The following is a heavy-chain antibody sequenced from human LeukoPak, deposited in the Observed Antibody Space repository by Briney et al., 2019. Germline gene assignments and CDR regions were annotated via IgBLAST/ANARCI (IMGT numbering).Heavy chain of an antibody. CDR1: GFTFSNAW. J-gene: IGHJ4*02. CDR3: AKGKYSSGGVPDY. Sequence: PGGSLTLSCAASGFTFSNAWMNWVRQAPGKGLEWVSSISGGGESTYYADSVKGRFTVSRDNSKNTLYLQINSLRGEDTAVYYCAKGKYSSGGVPDYWGQGTLVTVSS. V-gene: IGHV3-23*01. CDR2: ISGGGEST. D-gene: IGHD6-19*01.